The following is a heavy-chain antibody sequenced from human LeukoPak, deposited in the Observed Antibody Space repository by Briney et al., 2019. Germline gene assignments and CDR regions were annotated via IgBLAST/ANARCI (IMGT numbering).Heavy chain of an antibody. D-gene: IGHD2-15*01. CDR1: GYTFTSYD. CDR3: ARSYRDRGYCSGGSCFYYYYGMDV. V-gene: IGHV1-8*01. CDR2: MNPNSGNT. Sequence: ASVKVSCKASGYTFTSYDINWVRQATGQGLEWMGWMNPNSGNTGYAQKFQGRVTMTRNTSISTAYMELSSLRSEDTAVYYCARSYRDRGYCSGGSCFYYYYGMDVWGQGTTVTVSS. J-gene: IGHJ6*02.